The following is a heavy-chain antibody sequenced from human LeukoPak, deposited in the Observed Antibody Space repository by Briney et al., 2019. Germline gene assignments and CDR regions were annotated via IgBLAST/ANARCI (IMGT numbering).Heavy chain of an antibody. J-gene: IGHJ4*02. CDR2: ISSSSSYI. V-gene: IGHV3-21*01. Sequence: PGGSLRLSCAASGFTFSSYSMNWVRQAPGKGLEWVSSISSSSSYIYYADSVKGRFTISRDNAKNSLYLQMNSLRAEDTAVYYCARGYDTSAYYVYWGQGTLVTVSS. CDR3: ARGYDTSAYYVY. CDR1: GFTFSSYS. D-gene: IGHD3-22*01.